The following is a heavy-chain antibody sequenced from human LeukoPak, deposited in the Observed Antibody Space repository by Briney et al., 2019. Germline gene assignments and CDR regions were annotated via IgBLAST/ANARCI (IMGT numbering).Heavy chain of an antibody. J-gene: IGHJ4*02. CDR1: GGSIRYYY. V-gene: IGHV4-59*01. CDR2: IYYNGST. CDR3: ARKGGLFDY. D-gene: IGHD2-15*01. Sequence: SETLSLTCTVSGGSIRYYYWSWIRQSPGKGLEWIGYIYYNGSTNYNPSLKSRVTISVDMSKDQFSLKMSSVTAADTAVYYCARKGGLFDYWGQGRLVTVSS.